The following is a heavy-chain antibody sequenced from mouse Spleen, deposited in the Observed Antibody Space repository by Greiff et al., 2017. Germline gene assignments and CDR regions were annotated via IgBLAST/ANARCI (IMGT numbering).Heavy chain of an antibody. J-gene: IGHJ4*01. V-gene: IGHV5-9-2*01. D-gene: IGHD4-1*01. CDR2: ISGGGSYT. CDR1: GFTFSSYG. CDR3: ARAWDLAMDY. Sequence: EVHLVESGGGLVKPGGSLKLSCAASGFTFSSYGMSWVRQTPAKRLEWVATISGGGSYTYYPDSVKGRFTISRDNAKNNLYLQMSSLRSEDTALYYCARAWDLAMDYWGQGTSVTVSS.